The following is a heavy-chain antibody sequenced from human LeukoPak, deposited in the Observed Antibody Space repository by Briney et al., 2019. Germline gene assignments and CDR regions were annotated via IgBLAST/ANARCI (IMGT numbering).Heavy chain of an antibody. Sequence: GGSLRLSCAASGYTFSSYWMSWVRQAPGKGLEWVANIKQDGSEKYYVDSVKGRFTISRDNAKNSLYLQMNSLRAEDTAVYYCARVRAVAVNWFDPWGQGTLVTVAS. CDR1: GYTFSSYW. CDR2: IKQDGSEK. V-gene: IGHV3-7*01. J-gene: IGHJ5*02. D-gene: IGHD6-19*01. CDR3: ARVRAVAVNWFDP.